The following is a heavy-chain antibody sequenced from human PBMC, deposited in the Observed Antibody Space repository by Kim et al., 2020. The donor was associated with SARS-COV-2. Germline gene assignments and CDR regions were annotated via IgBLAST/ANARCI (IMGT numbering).Heavy chain of an antibody. CDR3: TRAVQGRPFYNRFAP. Sequence: ASVKVSCKASGFPIWQDGLSWVRQAPGQGLEWMGWINTATGEPTYAQAFRGRFVFSLDTPGSTTYLYIHNLESGDTATYFCTRAVQGRPFYNRFAPWGQGTLVTVAA. V-gene: IGHV7-4-1*01. CDR2: INTATGEP. CDR1: GFPIWQDG. J-gene: IGHJ5*02. D-gene: IGHD3-10*01.